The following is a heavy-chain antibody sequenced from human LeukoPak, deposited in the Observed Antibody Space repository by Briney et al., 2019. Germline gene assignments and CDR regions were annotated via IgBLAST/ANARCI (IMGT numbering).Heavy chain of an antibody. CDR2: INHSGST. CDR3: ARLLWFPY. CDR1: GGPFSGYY. D-gene: IGHD3-10*01. J-gene: IGHJ4*02. Sequence: SETLSLTCAVYGGPFSGYYWSWIRQPPGKGLEWIGEINHSGSTNYNPSLKSRVTISVDTSKNQFSLKLSSVTAADTAVYYCARLLWFPYWGQGTLVTVSS. V-gene: IGHV4-34*01.